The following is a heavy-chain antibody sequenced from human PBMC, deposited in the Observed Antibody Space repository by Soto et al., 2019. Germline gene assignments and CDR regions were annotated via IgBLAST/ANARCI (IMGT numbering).Heavy chain of an antibody. Sequence: PGGSLRLSCAASGFTLSSYGMHWVRQAPGKGLEWVAVISYDGSNKYYADSVKGRFTISRDNSKNTLYLQMNSLRAEDTAVYYCAKITLPAASTSFDYWGQGTLVTGSS. CDR1: GFTLSSYG. D-gene: IGHD2-2*01. J-gene: IGHJ4*02. V-gene: IGHV3-30*18. CDR2: ISYDGSNK. CDR3: AKITLPAASTSFDY.